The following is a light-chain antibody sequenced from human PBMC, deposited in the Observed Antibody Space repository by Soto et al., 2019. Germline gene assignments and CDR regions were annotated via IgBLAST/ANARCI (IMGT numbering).Light chain of an antibody. Sequence: QSALTQPASVSGSPGQSITISCTGTSSDIDNYNYVSWYQQHPGKAPKLMIYEVNNRPSGVSDRFSGSKSGNTASLTISGLQAEDEADYYCSSYTTSITIFGGGTKVTVL. CDR3: SSYTTSITI. V-gene: IGLV2-14*01. CDR2: EVN. CDR1: SSDIDNYNY. J-gene: IGLJ2*01.